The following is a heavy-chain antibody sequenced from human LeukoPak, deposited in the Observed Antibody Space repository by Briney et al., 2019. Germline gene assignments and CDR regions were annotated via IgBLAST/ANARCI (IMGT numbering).Heavy chain of an antibody. CDR3: AKMSGGTMIVVAKYWYFDL. CDR2: ISFDGTKE. J-gene: IGHJ2*01. Sequence: PGGSLRLSCAASEFSFGDYAMHWVRQAPGEGLEWLVDISFDGTKEYYADSVKGRFTISRDNSKNTLYLQMNSLRPEDTAVYYCAKMSGGTMIVVAKYWYFDLWGRGTLVTVSS. V-gene: IGHV3-30-3*02. CDR1: EFSFGDYA. D-gene: IGHD3-22*01.